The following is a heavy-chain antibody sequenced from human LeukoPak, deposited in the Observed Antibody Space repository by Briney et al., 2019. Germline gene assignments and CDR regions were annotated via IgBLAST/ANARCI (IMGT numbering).Heavy chain of an antibody. CDR3: AKDIGYYYDSSGYPGPFDY. D-gene: IGHD3-22*01. J-gene: IGHJ4*02. V-gene: IGHV3-9*01. Sequence: GRSLRLSCAASGFTFDDYAMHWVRQAPGKGLEWVSGISWNNGSIGYADSVKGRFTISRDNAKNSLYLQMNSLRAEDTALYYCAKDIGYYYDSSGYPGPFDYWGQGTLVTVSS. CDR1: GFTFDDYA. CDR2: ISWNNGSI.